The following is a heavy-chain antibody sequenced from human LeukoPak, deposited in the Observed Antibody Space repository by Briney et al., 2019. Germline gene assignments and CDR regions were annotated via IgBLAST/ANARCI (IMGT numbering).Heavy chain of an antibody. J-gene: IGHJ6*03. CDR2: IYTSGST. CDR1: GGSISSYY. Sequence: SETLSLTCTVSGGSISSYYWSWIRQPAGKGLEWIGRIYTSGSTNYIPSLNSRVTMSVDTSKNQFSLKLSSVTAADTAVYYCARGQRGSYYYYYMDVWGKGTTVTVSS. CDR3: ARGQRGSYYYYYMDV. V-gene: IGHV4-4*07.